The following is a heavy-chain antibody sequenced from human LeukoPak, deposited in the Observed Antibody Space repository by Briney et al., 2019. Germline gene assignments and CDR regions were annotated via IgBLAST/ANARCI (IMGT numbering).Heavy chain of an antibody. Sequence: SETLSLTCTVSGDSISSYYWSWIRQPPGKGLEWIANIYYSGSTNYNPSLKSRVTISVDTSKNQFSLKLSSVTAADTAVYYCASGRDYYDSSGYYYYYYGMDVWGQGTTVTVSS. D-gene: IGHD3-22*01. J-gene: IGHJ6*02. CDR2: IYYSGST. CDR3: ASGRDYYDSSGYYYYYYGMDV. V-gene: IGHV4-59*08. CDR1: GDSISSYY.